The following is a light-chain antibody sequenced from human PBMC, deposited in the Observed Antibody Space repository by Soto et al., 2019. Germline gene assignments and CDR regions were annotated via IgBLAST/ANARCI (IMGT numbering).Light chain of an antibody. Sequence: EIVMTQSPATLSVSPGERATLSCRASQSVSSNLAWYQQKPGQAPRLLTYGASTRAPGISARFSGSGSGTEFTLTISSLQSEDFATYYCQQLNTYPITFGQGTRLEI. V-gene: IGKV3-15*01. CDR2: GAS. CDR3: QQLNTYPIT. J-gene: IGKJ5*01. CDR1: QSVSSN.